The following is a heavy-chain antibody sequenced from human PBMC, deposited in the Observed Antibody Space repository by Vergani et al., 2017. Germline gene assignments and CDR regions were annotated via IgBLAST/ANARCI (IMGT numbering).Heavy chain of an antibody. CDR1: GFTFSSYA. CDR3: AKAASHSSGWYPNWFDP. CDR2: ISGSGGST. D-gene: IGHD6-19*01. Sequence: EVQLVESGGGLVKPGGSLRLSCAASGFTFSSYAMSWVRQAPGKGLEWDSAISGSGGSTYYADSVKGRFTISRDKSKNTLYLQMNSLRAEDTAVYYCAKAASHSSGWYPNWFDPWGQGTLVTVSS. V-gene: IGHV3-23*04. J-gene: IGHJ5*02.